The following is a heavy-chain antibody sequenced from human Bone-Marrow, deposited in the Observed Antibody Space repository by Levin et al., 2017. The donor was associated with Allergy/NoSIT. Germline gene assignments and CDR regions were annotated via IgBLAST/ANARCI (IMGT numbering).Heavy chain of an antibody. J-gene: IGHJ4*02. CDR1: GYSISSGYY. D-gene: IGHD3-22*01. V-gene: IGHV4-38-2*02. CDR2: IYHSGST. Sequence: PSETLSLTCTVSGYSISSGYYWGWIRQPPGKGLEWIGSIYHSGSTYYNPSLKSRVTISVDTSKNQFSLKLSSVTAADTAVYYCARSSRKGSGYYYVDHYFDYWGQGTLVTVSS. CDR3: ARSSRKGSGYYYVDHYFDY.